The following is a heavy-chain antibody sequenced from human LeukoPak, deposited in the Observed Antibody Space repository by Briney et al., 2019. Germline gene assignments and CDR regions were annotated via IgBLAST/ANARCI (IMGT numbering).Heavy chain of an antibody. V-gene: IGHV1-2*02. CDR3: ARDLGYCSGGSCSGQAFDI. J-gene: IGHJ3*02. Sequence: GASVKVSCIASGYSFTSYDINWVRQAPGQGLEWMGWINPNSGGTNYAQKFQGRVTMTRDTSISTAYMELSRLRSDDTAVYYCARDLGYCSGGSCSGQAFDIWGQGTMVTVSS. D-gene: IGHD2-15*01. CDR1: GYSFTSYD. CDR2: INPNSGGT.